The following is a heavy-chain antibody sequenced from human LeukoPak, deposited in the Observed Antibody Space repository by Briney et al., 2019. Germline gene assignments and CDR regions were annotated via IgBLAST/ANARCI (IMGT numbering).Heavy chain of an antibody. Sequence: GGSLRLSCAASGFTFSSYAMHWVRQAPGKGLEYVSAISSNGGSTYYANSVKGRFTISRDNSKNTLYLQMGSLRAEDMAVYYCARGQLGDMVATPYYWGQGTLVTVS. V-gene: IGHV3-64*01. CDR2: ISSNGGST. J-gene: IGHJ4*02. CDR1: GFTFSSYA. D-gene: IGHD5-12*01. CDR3: ARGQLGDMVATPYY.